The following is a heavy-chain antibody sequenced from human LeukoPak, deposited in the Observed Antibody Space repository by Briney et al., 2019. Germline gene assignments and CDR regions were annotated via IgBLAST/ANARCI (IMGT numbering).Heavy chain of an antibody. D-gene: IGHD3-10*01. Sequence: PGGSLRLSCLASGLTFGDYEMSWVRQAPGKGLEWVGFIRSKTYGGTTEYAASVKGRFTISRDDSKSIAYLQMNSLKTEDTAVYYCSRRSSYDYFDYWGQGILVTVSS. V-gene: IGHV3-49*04. CDR1: GLTFGDYE. CDR2: IRSKTYGGTT. J-gene: IGHJ4*02. CDR3: SRRSSYDYFDY.